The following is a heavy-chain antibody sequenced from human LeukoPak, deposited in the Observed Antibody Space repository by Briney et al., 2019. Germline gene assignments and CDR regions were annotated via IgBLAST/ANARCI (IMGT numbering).Heavy chain of an antibody. CDR2: IYTSGST. J-gene: IGHJ5*02. Sequence: SETLSLTCTVSGGSISSYYWSWIRQPAGEGLEWIGRIYTSGSTNYNPSLKSRVTMSVDTSKNQFSLKLSSVTAADTAVYYCAREKDIVVVPAAIGWFDPWGQGTLVTVSS. CDR1: GGSISSYY. D-gene: IGHD2-2*01. V-gene: IGHV4-4*07. CDR3: AREKDIVVVPAAIGWFDP.